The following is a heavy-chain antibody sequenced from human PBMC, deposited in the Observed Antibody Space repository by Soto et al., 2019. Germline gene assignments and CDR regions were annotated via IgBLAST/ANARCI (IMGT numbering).Heavy chain of an antibody. Sequence: LSPNCTVSGGSISSGDYYWSWIRQPPGKGLEWIGYIYYSGSTYYNPSLKSRVTISVDTSKNQFSLKLSSVTAADTAVYYCARDNGNLYYDFWSEDVWGQGTTVTVSS. D-gene: IGHD3-3*01. V-gene: IGHV4-30-4*01. CDR3: ARDNGNLYYDFWSEDV. CDR2: IYYSGST. J-gene: IGHJ6*02. CDR1: GGSISSGDYY.